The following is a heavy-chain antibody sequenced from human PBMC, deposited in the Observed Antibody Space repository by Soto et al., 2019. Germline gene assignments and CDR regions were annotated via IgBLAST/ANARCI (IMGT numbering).Heavy chain of an antibody. V-gene: IGHV3-53*01. Sequence: EVQLVESGGGLIQPGGSLRLSCAASGFSVSSNYMSWVRQAPGKGLEWVSVIYTGGSTYYADSVKGRFTISRDNSKSTLYLQMNSLRVEDTAVYYCARSINWPDWFDPWGQGILVTVSS. CDR3: ARSINWPDWFDP. CDR1: GFSVSSNY. D-gene: IGHD1-1*01. J-gene: IGHJ5*02. CDR2: IYTGGST.